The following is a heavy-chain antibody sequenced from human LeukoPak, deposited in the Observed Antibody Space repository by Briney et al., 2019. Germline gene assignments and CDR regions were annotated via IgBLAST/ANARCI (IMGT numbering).Heavy chain of an antibody. V-gene: IGHV3-21*01. D-gene: IGHD6-19*01. CDR2: ISSSSSYI. Sequence: GGPLRLSCAASGFTFSSYSMNWVRQAPGKGLEWVSSISSSSSYIYYADSVKGRFTISRDNAKNSLYLQMNSLRAEDTAVYYCARDRQWLVGGYYYYYYGMDVWGQGTTVTVSS. CDR1: GFTFSSYS. J-gene: IGHJ6*02. CDR3: ARDRQWLVGGYYYYYYGMDV.